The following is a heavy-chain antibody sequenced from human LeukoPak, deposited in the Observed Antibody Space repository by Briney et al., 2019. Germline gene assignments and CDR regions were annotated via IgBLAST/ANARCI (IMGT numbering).Heavy chain of an antibody. CDR2: ITSAGNT. J-gene: IGHJ4*02. V-gene: IGHV3-23*01. CDR3: AKGGGPYLLPTDY. Sequence: PGGSLRLSCAASGFTFSSYAMNWVRQAPGKGLEWVSAITSAGNTYYADSVKGRFTISRDSSKNTLYLQMNSLRSEDTAVYYCAKGGGPYLLPTDYWGQGTLVTVSS. D-gene: IGHD3-16*01. CDR1: GFTFSSYA.